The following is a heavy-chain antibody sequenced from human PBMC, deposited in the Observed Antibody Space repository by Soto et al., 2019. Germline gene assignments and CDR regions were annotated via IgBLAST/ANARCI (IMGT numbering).Heavy chain of an antibody. CDR2: ISNNGAHT. CDR3: ARRGYGSRWPNVYMDV. CDR1: GFTFSNYE. D-gene: IGHD6-13*01. V-gene: IGHV3-64*01. J-gene: IGHJ6*03. Sequence: HPGGSLRLSCAASGFTFSNYEMHWVRQAPGKGLEYVSGISNNGAHTDYAKSVKGRFTISRDNSENTLYLQMGSLRAEDMALYYCARRGYGSRWPNVYMDVWGKVTTVTVSS.